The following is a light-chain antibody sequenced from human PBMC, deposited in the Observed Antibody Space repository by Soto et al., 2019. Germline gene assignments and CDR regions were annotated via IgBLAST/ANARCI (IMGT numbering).Light chain of an antibody. CDR2: ANN. V-gene: IGLV1-44*01. J-gene: IGLJ2*01. CDR1: KSNIGSNT. CDR3: STWDDTQKHVL. Sequence: QSALTQPPSASGTPGQTVSISCSGNKSNIGSNTVNWYQQLPGAAPKLLIFANNQRPSGVPDRFSGSKSLTSASLAISGLQSEDEADYYCSTWDDTQKHVLFGGGTKVTVL.